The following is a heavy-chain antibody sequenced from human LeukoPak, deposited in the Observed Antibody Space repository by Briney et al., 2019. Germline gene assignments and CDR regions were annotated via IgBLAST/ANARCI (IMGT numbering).Heavy chain of an antibody. CDR1: GGSFSVYY. CDR3: ARGRAARPANERPKPKQNWFDP. Sequence: PSETLSLTCAVYGGSFSVYYWSWIRQPPGKGLEWVGEINHSGSTNYTPSLKSRVTISVDTSKHQFYLKLSSVTAADTAVYYCARGRAARPANERPKPKQNWFDPWGQGTLVTVSS. J-gene: IGHJ5*02. V-gene: IGHV4-34*01. D-gene: IGHD6-6*01. CDR2: INHSGST.